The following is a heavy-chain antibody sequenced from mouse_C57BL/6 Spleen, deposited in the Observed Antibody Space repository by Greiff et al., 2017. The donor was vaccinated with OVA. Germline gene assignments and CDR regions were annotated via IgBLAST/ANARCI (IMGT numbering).Heavy chain of an antibody. J-gene: IGHJ4*01. CDR1: GYSITSGYY. CDR2: ISYDGSN. CDR3: ARGRGMDY. V-gene: IGHV3-6*01. Sequence: EVQLQQSGPGLVKPSQSLSLTCSVTGYSITSGYYWNWIRQFPGNKLEWMGYISYDGSNNYNPSLKNRISITRDTSKNQFFLKLNSVTTEDTATYYCARGRGMDYWGQGTSVTVSS.